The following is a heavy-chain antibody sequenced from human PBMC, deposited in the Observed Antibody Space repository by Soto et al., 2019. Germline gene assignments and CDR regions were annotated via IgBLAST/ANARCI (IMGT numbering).Heavy chain of an antibody. D-gene: IGHD2-2*01. J-gene: IGHJ5*02. CDR3: ARYRCSSTSCSRWFDP. V-gene: IGHV5-10-1*01. CDR2: IDPSDSYT. CDR1: GYSFTSYW. Sequence: ESLKISCKGSGYSFTSYWISWVRQMPGKGLEWMGRIDPSDSYTNYSPSFQGHVTISADKSISTAYLQWSSLKASDTAMYYCARYRCSSTSCSRWFDPWGQGTLVTVSS.